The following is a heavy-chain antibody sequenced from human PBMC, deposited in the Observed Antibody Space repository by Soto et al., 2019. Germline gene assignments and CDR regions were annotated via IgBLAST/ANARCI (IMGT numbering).Heavy chain of an antibody. V-gene: IGHV3-73*01. CDR2: IRAKANTYAT. D-gene: IGHD3-3*01. CDR1: GFTFSDST. CDR3: TRQWLLWGPFDY. Sequence: EVQLVESGGGLVQPGGSLKLSCAASGFTFSDSTIHWVRQASGKGLEWVGRIRAKANTYATSYAESVKGRFTISRDDSKNTAYLHMNSLNTEDTAVYYCTRQWLLWGPFDYWGQGSLVTVSS. J-gene: IGHJ4*02.